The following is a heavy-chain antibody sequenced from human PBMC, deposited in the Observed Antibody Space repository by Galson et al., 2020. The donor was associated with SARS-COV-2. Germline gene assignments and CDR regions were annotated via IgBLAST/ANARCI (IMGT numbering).Heavy chain of an antibody. J-gene: IGHJ6*02. CDR2: VHTSGTT. CDR3: VRDRDCATGWCMDV. Sequence: ETSETLSLTCTVSGASINSGSYFWSWVRQPAGKGLEWIGRVHTSGTTHYNPSLDSRLTISLDTAKNQISLKLTSVTAADTALYFCVRDRDCATGWCMDVWGQGTTVTVSS. D-gene: IGHD2-8*01. V-gene: IGHV4-61*02. CDR1: GASINSGSYF.